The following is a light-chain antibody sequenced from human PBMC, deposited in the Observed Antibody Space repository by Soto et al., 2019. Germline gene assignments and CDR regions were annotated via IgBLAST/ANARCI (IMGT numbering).Light chain of an antibody. J-gene: IGKJ1*01. Sequence: DIQMTQSPSSLSASVRDRVSITCRAGQSINSFLNWYQQKPGKAPKLLIYGASSLQSGVPSRFSGSGSGTDFTLTISSLQPEDFATYYCQQSYSSPQTFGQGTKVETK. CDR2: GAS. V-gene: IGKV1-39*01. CDR1: QSINSF. CDR3: QQSYSSPQT.